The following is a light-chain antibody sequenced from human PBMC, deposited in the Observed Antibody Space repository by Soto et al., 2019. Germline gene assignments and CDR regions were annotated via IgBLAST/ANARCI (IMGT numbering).Light chain of an antibody. CDR2: DAS. CDR1: QSISSW. Sequence: DIQMTHSPSTLSASVGYRVTITFRSSQSISSWLAWYQQKPGKAPKLLIYDASSLESGVPSRFSGSGSGTEFTLTISRLEPEDFAVYYCQHYGSSWKFGQGTKVDIK. J-gene: IGKJ1*01. V-gene: IGKV1-5*01. CDR3: QHYGSSWK.